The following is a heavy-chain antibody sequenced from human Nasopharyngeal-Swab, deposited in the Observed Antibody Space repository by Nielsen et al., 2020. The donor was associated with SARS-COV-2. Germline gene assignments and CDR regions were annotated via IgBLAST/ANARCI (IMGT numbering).Heavy chain of an antibody. CDR1: GGSVSRGSHY. J-gene: IGHJ4*02. CDR2: IFYTGNT. D-gene: IGHD3-10*01. CDR3: ARDRGDLRKYYFDS. V-gene: IGHV4-61*01. Sequence: SETLSLTCIVSGGSVSRGSHYWSWIRQPPGKGLEWIGYIFYTGNTNYNPSLDSRVTMSIDTSRNQFSLSLNSVTAADTAVYYCARDRGDLRKYYFDSWGQGTQITVSA.